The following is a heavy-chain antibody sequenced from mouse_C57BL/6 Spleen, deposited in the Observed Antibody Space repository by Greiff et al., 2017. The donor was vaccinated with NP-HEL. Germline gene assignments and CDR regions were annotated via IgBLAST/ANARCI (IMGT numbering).Heavy chain of an antibody. J-gene: IGHJ2*01. V-gene: IGHV1-82*01. Sequence: VQLQQSGPELVKPGASVKISCKASGYAFSSSWMNWVKQRPGKGLEWIGRIYPGDGDTNYNGKFKGQATLTADKSSSTAYMQLSSLTSEDSAVYFCARADYGNPYFDYWGQGTTLTVSS. CDR2: IYPGDGDT. CDR1: GYAFSSSW. D-gene: IGHD2-1*01. CDR3: ARADYGNPYFDY.